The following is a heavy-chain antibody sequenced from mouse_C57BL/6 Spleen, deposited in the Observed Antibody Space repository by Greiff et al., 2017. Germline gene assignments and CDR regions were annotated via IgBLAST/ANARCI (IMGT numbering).Heavy chain of an antibody. CDR1: GYTFTSYW. J-gene: IGHJ2*01. D-gene: IGHD1-1*01. CDR2: IYPSDSET. Sequence: QVQLKQPGAELVRPGSSVKLSCKASGYTFTSYWMDWVKQRPGQGLEWIGNIYPSDSETHYNQKFKDKATLTVDKSSSTAYMQLSSLTSEDSAVYYCARGSSYGYFDYWGQGTTLTVSS. CDR3: ARGSSYGYFDY. V-gene: IGHV1-61*01.